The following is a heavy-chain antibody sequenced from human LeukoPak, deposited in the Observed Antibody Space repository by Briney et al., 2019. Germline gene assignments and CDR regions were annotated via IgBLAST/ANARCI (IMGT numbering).Heavy chain of an antibody. V-gene: IGHV3-23*01. CDR1: GFTFSSYA. CDR2: ISGSGGST. D-gene: IGHD3-10*01. J-gene: IGHJ4*02. CDR3: AKVPYRGFGELYIDY. Sequence: GGSRRLSCAASGFTFSSYAMSWVRQAPGKGLEWVSAISGSGGSTYYADSVKGRFTISRDNSKNTLYLQMNSLRAEDTAVYYCAKVPYRGFGELYIDYWGQGTLITVSS.